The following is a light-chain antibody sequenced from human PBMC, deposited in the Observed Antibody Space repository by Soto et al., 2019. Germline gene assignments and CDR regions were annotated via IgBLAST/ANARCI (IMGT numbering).Light chain of an antibody. V-gene: IGLV2-23*02. CDR2: EVT. CDR1: SSDIGSYDL. J-gene: IGLJ1*01. Sequence: QSVLTQPASVSGSPGQSITISCTGTSSDIGSYDLVSWYQQHPGTAPKLIIYEVTERPSGVSTRFSGSKSGNTASLTISGLQAVDEADYYCCSFADFTYVFGTGTKVTV. CDR3: CSFADFTYV.